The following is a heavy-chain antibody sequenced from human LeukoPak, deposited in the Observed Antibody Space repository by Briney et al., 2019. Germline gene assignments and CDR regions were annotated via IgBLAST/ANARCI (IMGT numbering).Heavy chain of an antibody. J-gene: IGHJ3*02. Sequence: SETLSLTCTVSGGSISRYSWSWIRQPPGKGLEWIGHFYNGGSTDYNPSLKSRVSMSGDTSKNQFSLNLRSVTAADTAVYFCATNAGAAAFDAFDIWGQGTMVTVSS. CDR3: ATNAGAAAFDAFDI. CDR2: FYNGGST. D-gene: IGHD6-25*01. CDR1: GGSISRYS. V-gene: IGHV4-59*01.